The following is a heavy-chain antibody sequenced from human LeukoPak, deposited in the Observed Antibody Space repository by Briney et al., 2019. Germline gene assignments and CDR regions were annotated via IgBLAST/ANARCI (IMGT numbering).Heavy chain of an antibody. D-gene: IGHD4-17*01. CDR3: ARGDGSHDYGDHDRYYHYYYMDV. Sequence: ALVKVSCKASGYTFTSYGISWVRQAPGQGLEWMGWISAYNGNTNYAQKLQGRVTMTTDTSTGTAYMELRSLRSDDTAVYYCARGDGSHDYGDHDRYYHYYYMDVWGKGTTVTVSS. J-gene: IGHJ6*03. CDR2: ISAYNGNT. V-gene: IGHV1-18*01. CDR1: GYTFTSYG.